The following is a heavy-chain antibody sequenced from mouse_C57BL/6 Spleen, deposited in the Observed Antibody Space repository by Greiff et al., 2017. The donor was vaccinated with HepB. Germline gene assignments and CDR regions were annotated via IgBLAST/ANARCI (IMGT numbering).Heavy chain of an antibody. CDR3: TMPPYYYGSSVWFAY. D-gene: IGHD1-1*01. CDR1: GYTFTDYE. CDR2: IDPETGGT. Sequence: QVQLQQSGAELVRPGASVTLSCKASGYTFTDYEMHWVKQTPVHGLEWIGAIDPETGGTAYNQKFKGKAILTADKSSSTAYMELRSLTSEDSAVYYCTMPPYYYGSSVWFAYWGQGTLVTVSA. J-gene: IGHJ3*01. V-gene: IGHV1-15*01.